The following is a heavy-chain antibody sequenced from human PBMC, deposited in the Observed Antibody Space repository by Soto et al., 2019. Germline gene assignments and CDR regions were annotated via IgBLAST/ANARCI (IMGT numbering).Heavy chain of an antibody. CDR1: GFTFSSYA. D-gene: IGHD1-7*01. Sequence: RRLSCAASGFTFSSYAMSWVRQAPGKGLEWVSAISGSGGSTYYADSVKGRFTISRGNSKNTLYLQMNSLRAEDTAVYYCAKAVTGTTRWDAFDIWGQGTMVTVSS. CDR3: AKAVTGTTRWDAFDI. V-gene: IGHV3-23*01. J-gene: IGHJ3*02. CDR2: ISGSGGST.